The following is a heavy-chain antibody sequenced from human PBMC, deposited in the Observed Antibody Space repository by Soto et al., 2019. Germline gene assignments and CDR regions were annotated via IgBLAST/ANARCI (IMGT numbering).Heavy chain of an antibody. J-gene: IGHJ4*02. Sequence: PSETLSLTCDVSGASIKSDTWWTWVRQSPGKGLEWIGEIYHNGRAFDNPSLKGRVTISIDKSNNQFSLNLDSVTAADTAVYFCARDFAYFDSWGQGTLVTVSS. V-gene: IGHV4-4*02. CDR2: IYHNGRA. CDR3: ARDFAYFDS. D-gene: IGHD3-3*01. CDR1: GASIKSDTW.